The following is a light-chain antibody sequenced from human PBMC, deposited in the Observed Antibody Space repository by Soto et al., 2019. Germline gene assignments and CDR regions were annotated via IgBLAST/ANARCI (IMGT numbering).Light chain of an antibody. CDR3: QQYNSYSWT. CDR1: QSISSW. CDR2: DAS. J-gene: IGKJ1*01. Sequence: DIQMTQSPSTLSASVGDRVTITCRASQSISSWLAWYQQKPGKAPNLLIYDASRLESGVPSRFSGSGSGTEFTLTINSLQPDDFATYYCQQYNSYSWTFGQGTKVDIK. V-gene: IGKV1-5*01.